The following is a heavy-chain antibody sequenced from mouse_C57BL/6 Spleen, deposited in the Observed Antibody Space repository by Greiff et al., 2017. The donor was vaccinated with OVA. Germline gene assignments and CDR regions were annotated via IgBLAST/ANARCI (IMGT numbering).Heavy chain of an antibody. Sequence: QVQLQQSGAELLQPGDSVKLSCKATGYTFTGYWIEWVKQRPGHGLEWIGEILPGSGSTNYTEKFKGKATFTVDTSYNTAYMQLRSLPTEDSAIYYCANWFAYWGQGTRVTVSA. CDR2: ILPGSGST. CDR1: GYTFTGYW. CDR3: ANWFAY. J-gene: IGHJ3*01. V-gene: IGHV1-9*01.